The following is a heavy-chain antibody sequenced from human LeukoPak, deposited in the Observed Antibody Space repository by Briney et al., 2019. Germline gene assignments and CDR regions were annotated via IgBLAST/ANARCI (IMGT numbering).Heavy chain of an antibody. Sequence: GRSLRFSCAASGFTFSSYAMHWVRQAPGKGLEWVAVISYDGSNKYYADSVKGRFTISRDNSKNTLYLQMNSLRAEDTAVYYCARGAVWGRYCSGGSCLFDYWGQGTLVTVSS. J-gene: IGHJ4*02. CDR3: ARGAVWGRYCSGGSCLFDY. D-gene: IGHD2-15*01. CDR1: GFTFSSYA. V-gene: IGHV3-30-3*01. CDR2: ISYDGSNK.